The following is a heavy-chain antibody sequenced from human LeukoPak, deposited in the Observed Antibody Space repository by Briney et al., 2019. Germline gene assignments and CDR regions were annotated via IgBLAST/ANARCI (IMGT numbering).Heavy chain of an antibody. D-gene: IGHD6-13*01. CDR2: INQSGST. J-gene: IGHJ6*02. Sequence: PSETLSLTCAVYGGSFSGYYWSWIRQPPGKGLEWIGEINQSGSTNYNPSLKSRGTISVDTSKNQFSLKLSSVTAADTAVYYCARGVGTLLYYYYFGIDVWGQGTTVTVSS. V-gene: IGHV4-34*01. CDR3: ARGVGTLLYYYYFGIDV. CDR1: GGSFSGYY.